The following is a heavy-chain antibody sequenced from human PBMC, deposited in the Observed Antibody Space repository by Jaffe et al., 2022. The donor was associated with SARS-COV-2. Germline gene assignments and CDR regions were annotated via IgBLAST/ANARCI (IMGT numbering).Heavy chain of an antibody. V-gene: IGHV3-23*01. CDR2: ISGSGGST. CDR1: GFTFSSYA. J-gene: IGHJ4*02. Sequence: EVQLLESGGGLVQPGGSLRLSCAASGFTFSSYAMSWVRQAPGKGLEWVSAISGSGGSTYYADSVKGRFTISRDNSKNTLYLQMNSLRAEDTAVYYCAKDYTSRSSSWYCFDYWGQGTLVTVSS. CDR3: AKDYTSRSSSWYCFDY. D-gene: IGHD6-13*01.